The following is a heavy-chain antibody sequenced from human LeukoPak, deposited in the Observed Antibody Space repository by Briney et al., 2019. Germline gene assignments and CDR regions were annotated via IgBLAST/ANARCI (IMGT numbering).Heavy chain of an antibody. Sequence: ASVKVSCKASGYTFTSYYMHWVRQAPGQGLEWMGIINPSGGSTSYAQKFQGRVTMTRDTSTSTVYMELSSLRSEDTAVYYCASTTSLTIFGVVIYYYYGMDVWGQGTTVTVSS. D-gene: IGHD3-3*01. CDR1: GYTFTSYY. J-gene: IGHJ6*02. V-gene: IGHV1-46*01. CDR2: INPSGGST. CDR3: ASTTSLTIFGVVIYYYYGMDV.